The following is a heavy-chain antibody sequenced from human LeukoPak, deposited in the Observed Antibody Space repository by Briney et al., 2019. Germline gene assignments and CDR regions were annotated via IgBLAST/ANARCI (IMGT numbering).Heavy chain of an antibody. Sequence: GGSLRLSCAASGFTVSSNYMSWVRQAPGKGLEWVSVIYSGGSTYYADSVKGRFTISRDNSKNTLYLQMNSLRAEDTAVYYCARDRNGGSFDYWGQGTLVTVSS. CDR1: GFTVSSNY. J-gene: IGHJ4*02. V-gene: IGHV3-53*01. CDR3: ARDRNGGSFDY. CDR2: IYSGGST. D-gene: IGHD4-23*01.